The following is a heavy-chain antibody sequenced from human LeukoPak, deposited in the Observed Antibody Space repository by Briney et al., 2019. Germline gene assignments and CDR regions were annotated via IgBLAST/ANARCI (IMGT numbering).Heavy chain of an antibody. V-gene: IGHV4-59*01. J-gene: IGHJ4*02. D-gene: IGHD4-17*01. CDR1: GGSISSYY. CDR3: ARLDVTTSYYFDY. CDR2: IYYSGST. Sequence: KTSETLSLTCTVSGGSISSYYWSWIRQPPGKGLEWIGYIYYSGSTNYNPSLKSRVTISVDTSKNQFSLKLSSVTAADTAVYYCARLDVTTSYYFDYWGQGTLVTVSS.